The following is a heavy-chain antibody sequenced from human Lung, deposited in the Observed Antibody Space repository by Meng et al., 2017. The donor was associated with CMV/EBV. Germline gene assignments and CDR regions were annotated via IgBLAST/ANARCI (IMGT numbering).Heavy chain of an antibody. CDR1: GFTFSSYG. D-gene: IGHD3-10*01. CDR3: AKDSSHGSGTIY. CDR2: IRYDGSNK. V-gene: IGHV3-30*02. Sequence: GGSXRLXCAASGFTFSSYGMHWVRQAPGKGLEWVAFIRYDGSNKYYADSVKGRFTISRDNSKNTLYLQMNSLRAEDTAVYYCAKDSSHGSGTIYWDQGTLVTVSS. J-gene: IGHJ4*02.